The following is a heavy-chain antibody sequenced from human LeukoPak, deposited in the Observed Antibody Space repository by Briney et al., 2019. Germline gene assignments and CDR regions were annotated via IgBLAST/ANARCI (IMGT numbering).Heavy chain of an antibody. CDR3: AKVSYDDFPFDS. CDR2: IRSDGTIK. J-gene: IGHJ4*02. CDR1: GFTFKSYG. D-gene: IGHD4-17*01. Sequence: GGSLRLSCEGTGFTFKSYGMHWVRQAPGKGLEWVSFIRSDGTIKEYADSVKGRFSISRDNSKSTLYLQMNSLRPEDTAVYYCAKVSYDDFPFDSWGQGTLVAVSS. V-gene: IGHV3-30*02.